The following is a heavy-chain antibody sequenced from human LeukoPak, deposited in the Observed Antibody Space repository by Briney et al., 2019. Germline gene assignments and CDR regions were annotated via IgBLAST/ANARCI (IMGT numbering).Heavy chain of an antibody. CDR1: GASISTGGYY. D-gene: IGHD3-10*01. Sequence: SETLSLTCTFSGASISTGGYYWTWIRQPPGEGLEWIGYIYYTGSIDYNPSLKSRLTISLDTSKSQFSLKLNSVTAADTAVHYCAREHSYYFGSETSTLDVWGQGTAVTVSS. J-gene: IGHJ6*02. CDR2: IYYTGSI. V-gene: IGHV4-31*03. CDR3: AREHSYYFGSETSTLDV.